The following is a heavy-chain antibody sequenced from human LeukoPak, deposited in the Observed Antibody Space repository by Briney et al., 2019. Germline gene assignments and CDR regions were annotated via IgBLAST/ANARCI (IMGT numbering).Heavy chain of an antibody. CDR1: GFTFDDYA. Sequence: GGSLRLSCAASGFTFDDYAMHWVRQAPGKGLEWVSGISWNSGSIGYADSVKDRFTISRDNAKNSLYLQMNSLRAEDTALYYCAKDFSPYSSGWCHWGQGTLVTVSS. CDR2: ISWNSGSI. J-gene: IGHJ4*02. V-gene: IGHV3-9*01. CDR3: AKDFSPYSSGWCH. D-gene: IGHD6-19*01.